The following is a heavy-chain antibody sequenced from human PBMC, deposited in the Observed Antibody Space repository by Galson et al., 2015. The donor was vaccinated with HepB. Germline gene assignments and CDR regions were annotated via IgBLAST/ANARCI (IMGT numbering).Heavy chain of an antibody. J-gene: IGHJ5*02. CDR3: ARGALVAVVGATLNNWFDP. V-gene: IGHV1-18*01. CDR2: ISPYNRDT. D-gene: IGHD2-15*01. Sequence: SVKVSCKASGYTFSTYSITWVRQAPGQGLEWMGWISPYNRDTKYARKLQGRVSMTTDTFASTAYMELRSLRSDDTAVYYCARGALVAVVGATLNNWFDPWGQGTLVTVSS. CDR1: GYTFSTYS.